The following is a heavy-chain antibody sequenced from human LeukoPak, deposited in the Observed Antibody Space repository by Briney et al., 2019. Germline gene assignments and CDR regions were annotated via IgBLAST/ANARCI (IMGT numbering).Heavy chain of an antibody. V-gene: IGHV1-24*01. CDR1: GYTLTELS. J-gene: IGHJ4*02. CDR3: ATKALHIHDYVWGSYRH. D-gene: IGHD3-16*02. CDR2: FDPEDGET. Sequence: ASVKVSCKVSGYTLTELSMHWVRQAPGKGLEWMGGFDPEDGETIYAQKFQGRVTMTEDTSTDTAYMELSSLRSEDTAVYYCATKALHIHDYVWGSYRHWGQGTLVTVSS.